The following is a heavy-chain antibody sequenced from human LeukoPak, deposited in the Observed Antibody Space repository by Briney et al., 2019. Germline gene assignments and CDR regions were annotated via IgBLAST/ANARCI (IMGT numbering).Heavy chain of an antibody. V-gene: IGHV3-48*04. D-gene: IGHD6-13*01. CDR3: AREGSSSWYGGDY. CDR1: GFSLSNYA. Sequence: PGGSLRLSCAPSGFSLSNYAMSWVRQAPGKGLEWVSYISSSSSTIYYADSVKGRFTISRDNAKNSLYLQMNSLRAEDTAVYYCAREGSSSWYGGDYWGQGTLVTVSS. CDR2: ISSSSSTI. J-gene: IGHJ4*02.